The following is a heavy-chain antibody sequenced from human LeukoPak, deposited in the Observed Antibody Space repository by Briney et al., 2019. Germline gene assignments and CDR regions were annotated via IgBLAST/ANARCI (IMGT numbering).Heavy chain of an antibody. J-gene: IGHJ4*02. D-gene: IGHD5-12*01. CDR3: AREPDSGYDFDY. CDR1: GFTFSSYS. V-gene: IGHV3-48*02. Sequence: GGSLRLFCAAPGFTFSSYSMNWVRQAPGKGLEWVSYISSGSSTIYYAVSVKGRFTISRERAKYSLYLQMNSLRDEDTAVYFCAREPDSGYDFDYWGQGTLVTVSS. CDR2: ISSGSSTI.